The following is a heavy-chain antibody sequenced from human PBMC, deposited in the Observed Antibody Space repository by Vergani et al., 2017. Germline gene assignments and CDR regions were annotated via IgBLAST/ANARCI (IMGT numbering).Heavy chain of an antibody. CDR3: ANGPPSGIQLWPTYFDY. CDR1: GFTFSSYA. Sequence: EVQLVESGGGLVQPGGSLRLSCAASGFTFSSYAMSWVRQAPGKGLEWVSAISGSGGSTYYADSVKGRFTISRDNSKNTLYLQMNSLRAEDTAVYYCANGPPSGIQLWPTYFDYWGQGTLVTVSS. D-gene: IGHD5-18*01. V-gene: IGHV3-23*04. J-gene: IGHJ4*02. CDR2: ISGSGGST.